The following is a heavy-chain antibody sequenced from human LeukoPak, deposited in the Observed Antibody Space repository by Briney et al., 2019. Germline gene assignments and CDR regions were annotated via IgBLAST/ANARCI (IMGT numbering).Heavy chain of an antibody. CDR3: ARESIAARGGYFDY. CDR2: IYHSGST. Sequence: SETLSLTCTVSGYSISRGYYWGWIRQPPGKGLEWIGSIYHSGSTYYSPSLKSRVTISVDTSKNQFSLKLSSVTAADTAVYYCARESIAARGGYFDYWGQGTLVTVSS. J-gene: IGHJ4*02. V-gene: IGHV4-38-2*02. D-gene: IGHD6-25*01. CDR1: GYSISRGYY.